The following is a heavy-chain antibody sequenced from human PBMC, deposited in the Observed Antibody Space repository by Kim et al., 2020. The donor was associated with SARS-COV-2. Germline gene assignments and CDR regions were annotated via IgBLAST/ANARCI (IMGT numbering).Heavy chain of an antibody. Sequence: GGSLRLSCAASGFTFSDYYMSWIRQAPGKGLEWVSYISSSGSTIYYADSVKGRFTISRDNAKNSLYLQMNSLRAEDTAVYNCARDLLRYFDRDYGMDVWGQGATVTVSS. J-gene: IGHJ6*02. CDR1: GFTFSDYY. CDR3: ARDLLRYFDRDYGMDV. CDR2: ISSSGSTI. D-gene: IGHD3-9*01. V-gene: IGHV3-11*01.